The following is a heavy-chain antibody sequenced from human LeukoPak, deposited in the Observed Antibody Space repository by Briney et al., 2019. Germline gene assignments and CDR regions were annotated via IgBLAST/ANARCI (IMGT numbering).Heavy chain of an antibody. D-gene: IGHD2-15*01. CDR1: GFTFDDYA. V-gene: IGHV3-48*03. CDR2: ISSSGSTI. Sequence: GGSLRLSCAASGFTFDDYAMNWVRQAPGKGLEWVSYISSSGSTIYYADSVKGRFTISRDNAKNSLYLQMNSLRAEDTAVYYCAPGGLGYCSGGSCFVDYWGQGTLVTVSS. J-gene: IGHJ4*02. CDR3: APGGLGYCSGGSCFVDY.